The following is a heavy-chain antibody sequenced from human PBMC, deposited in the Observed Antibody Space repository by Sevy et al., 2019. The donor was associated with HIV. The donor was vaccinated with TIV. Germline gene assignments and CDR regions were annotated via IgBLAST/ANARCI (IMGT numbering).Heavy chain of an antibody. D-gene: IGHD2-2*01. CDR3: AKIPYPFLYCSSTSCYRYYFDY. V-gene: IGHV3-23*01. J-gene: IGHJ4*02. CDR1: GFTFSSYA. Sequence: GGSLRLSCAASGFTFSSYAMSWVRQAPGKGLEWVSAISGSGGSTYYADSVKGRFTISRDNSKNKLYLQMNSLRAEDTAVYYCAKIPYPFLYCSSTSCYRYYFDYWGQGTLVTVSS. CDR2: ISGSGGST.